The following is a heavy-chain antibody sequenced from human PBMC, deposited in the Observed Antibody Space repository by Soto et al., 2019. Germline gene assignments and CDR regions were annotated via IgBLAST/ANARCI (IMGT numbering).Heavy chain of an antibody. J-gene: IGHJ4*02. D-gene: IGHD2-2*01. V-gene: IGHV1-46*03. CDR1: GYTFTSYY. Sequence: ASVKVSCKASGYTFTSYYMHWVRQAPGQGLEWMGIINPSGGSTSYAQKFQGRVTMTRDTSTSRVYMELSSLRSEDTAVYYCARDSGYCSSTSCPSVLFDYWGQGTLVTVSS. CDR2: INPSGGST. CDR3: ARDSGYCSSTSCPSVLFDY.